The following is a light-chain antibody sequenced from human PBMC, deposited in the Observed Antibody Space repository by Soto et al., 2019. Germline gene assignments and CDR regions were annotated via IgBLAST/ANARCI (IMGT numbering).Light chain of an antibody. CDR2: DAS. CDR1: QGISNY. Sequence: DIQMTQFPSSLSASVGDRVTLTCQASQGISNYLNWYQQKPGKAPKLLIYDASTLETGVPSRFSGSGYGTEFTLTISGLQTEDVATYYCQQYESLVHFGGGTKVEIK. CDR3: QQYESLVH. J-gene: IGKJ4*01. V-gene: IGKV1-33*01.